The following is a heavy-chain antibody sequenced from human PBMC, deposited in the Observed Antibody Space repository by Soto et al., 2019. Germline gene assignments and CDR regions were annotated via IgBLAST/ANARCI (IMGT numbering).Heavy chain of an antibody. J-gene: IGHJ4*02. V-gene: IGHV1-46*01. CDR3: ARVLRGLTIFGVAHPGYY. Sequence: ASVKFSCKASGYTFTGYYMHWVRQAPGQGLEWMGVINPSGDGTSYAQKFQGRVTMTRDTSTSTVYMELSSLRSEDTAVYYCARVLRGLTIFGVAHPGYYWGQGSLVTVSS. CDR2: INPSGDGT. D-gene: IGHD3-3*01. CDR1: GYTFTGYY.